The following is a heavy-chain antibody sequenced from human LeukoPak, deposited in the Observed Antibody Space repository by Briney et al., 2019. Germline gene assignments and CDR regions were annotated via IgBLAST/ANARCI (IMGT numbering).Heavy chain of an antibody. Sequence: PSETLSLTCTVSGGSTSSSSYYWGWIRQPPGKGLGWIGSIYYSGSTYYNPSLKSRVTISVDTSKNQFSLKLSSVTAADTAVYYCARSSRSSGWYFDYWGQGTLVTVSS. CDR2: IYYSGST. CDR1: GGSTSSSSYY. D-gene: IGHD6-19*01. V-gene: IGHV4-39*01. CDR3: ARSSRSSGWYFDY. J-gene: IGHJ4*02.